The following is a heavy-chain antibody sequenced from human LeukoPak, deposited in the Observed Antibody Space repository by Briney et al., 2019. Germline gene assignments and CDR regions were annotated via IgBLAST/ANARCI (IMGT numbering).Heavy chain of an antibody. Sequence: SETLSLTCTVSGGSSSNNYWSWIRQPPGKGLEWIGYVYSSGTTNYNPSLRSRVTISVDRSKNQFSLKLSSVTAADTAVYYCARDLSLDYWGQGILVTVSS. CDR3: ARDLSLDY. CDR2: VYSSGTT. V-gene: IGHV4-59*01. J-gene: IGHJ4*02. CDR1: GGSSSNNY.